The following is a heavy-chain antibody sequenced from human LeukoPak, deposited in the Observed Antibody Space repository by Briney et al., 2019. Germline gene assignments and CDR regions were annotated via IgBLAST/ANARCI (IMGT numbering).Heavy chain of an antibody. D-gene: IGHD2-2*01. CDR2: ISSRGGST. Sequence: GGSLRLSCAASGFTFSSYGMSWVRQAPGKGLEWVSGISSRGGSTHYADSVKGRFTISRDNFKNTLFLQMSSLRAEDTAIYYCAKKTSYHFDYWGQGTLVTVSS. J-gene: IGHJ4*02. V-gene: IGHV3-23*01. CDR1: GFTFSSYG. CDR3: AKKTSYHFDY.